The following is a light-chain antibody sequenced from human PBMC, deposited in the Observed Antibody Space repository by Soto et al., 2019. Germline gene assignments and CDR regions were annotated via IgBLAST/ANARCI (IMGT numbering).Light chain of an antibody. CDR1: QDISSY. CDR3: QQYSTYTPRT. Sequence: IQLTQSPSSLSASVGDRVTITCRASQDISSYLAWYQQEPGKAPKLLIYAASTLQSGVPSRFSGGGSGTDFTLTISSLQPDDFATYYCQQYSTYTPRTFGQGTKVDIK. J-gene: IGKJ1*01. V-gene: IGKV1-9*01. CDR2: AAS.